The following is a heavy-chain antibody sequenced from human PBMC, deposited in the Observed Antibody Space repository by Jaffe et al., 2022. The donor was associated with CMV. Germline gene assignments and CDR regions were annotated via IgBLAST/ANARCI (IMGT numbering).Heavy chain of an antibody. J-gene: IGHJ4*02. D-gene: IGHD2-21*02. CDR1: GFTFSSHA. Sequence: QVQVVESGGGVVHPGGSLRLSCAASGFTFSSHAMYWVRQAPGKGLEWVAVISYDGRNKFYTDALKGRFTISRDNSRNALYLQMNSLRPDDTAVYYCARDRGVVTPTYYLGDWGQGTLVTVSS. CDR2: ISYDGRNK. CDR3: ARDRGVVTPTYYLGD. V-gene: IGHV3-30*03.